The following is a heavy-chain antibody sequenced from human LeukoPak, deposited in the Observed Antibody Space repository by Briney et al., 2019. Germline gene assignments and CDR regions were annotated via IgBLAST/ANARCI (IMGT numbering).Heavy chain of an antibody. V-gene: IGHV3-74*01. CDR1: GFTFSSYW. Sequence: GGSLRLSCAASGFTFSSYWMHWVRQAPGKGLVWVSRINGDGSSTSYADSVKGRFTISRDNAKNSLYLQMNSLRAEDTAVYYCARDLLAAAGPCDYWGQGTLVTVSS. D-gene: IGHD6-13*01. J-gene: IGHJ4*02. CDR3: ARDLLAAAGPCDY. CDR2: INGDGSST.